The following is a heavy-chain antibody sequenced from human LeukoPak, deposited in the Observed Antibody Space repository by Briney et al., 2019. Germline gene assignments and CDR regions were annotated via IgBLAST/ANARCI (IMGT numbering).Heavy chain of an antibody. V-gene: IGHV4-30-2*03. CDR1: GGSISSGGYS. CDR2: IYHSGST. D-gene: IGHD2-21*02. Sequence: SQTLSLTCAVSGGSISSGGYSWSWIRQPPGKGLEWIGYIYHSGSTYYNPSLKSRVTVSVDTSKNQFSLKLNSVTAADTAVYYCARHALVTSISTFNWLDPWGQGTLVTVSS. CDR3: ARHALVTSISTFNWLDP. J-gene: IGHJ5*02.